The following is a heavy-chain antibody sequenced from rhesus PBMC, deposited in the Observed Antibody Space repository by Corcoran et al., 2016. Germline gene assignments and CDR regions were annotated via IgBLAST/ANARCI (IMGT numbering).Heavy chain of an antibody. D-gene: IGHD3-34*01. CDR1: GYSISSNY. Sequence: QVQLQESGPGLVKPSETLSLTCAVSGYSISSNYWSWIRQPPGKGLEWIVYIYGSSGSTHYNPSLKSRVTISTDTSKNQFSLKLSSGTAADTAVYYCARDGENWGDLDYWGQGVLVTVSS. CDR3: ARDGENWGDLDY. J-gene: IGHJ4*01. CDR2: IYGSSGST. V-gene: IGHV4-147*01.